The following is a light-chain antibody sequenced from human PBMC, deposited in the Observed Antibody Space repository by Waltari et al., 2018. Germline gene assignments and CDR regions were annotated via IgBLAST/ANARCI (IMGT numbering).Light chain of an antibody. CDR1: QSLLYSSKNKNY. CDR2: WAS. Sequence: DLVMAQSPDSLAVSLVESATINCKSSQSLLYSSKNKNYLAWYQQKPGQPPKLLIYWASTRESGVPDRFGGSGSGADFTLTISSLQAEDVAIYYCQQYYSTPRTFGQGTKLEIK. CDR3: QQYYSTPRT. V-gene: IGKV4-1*01. J-gene: IGKJ2*01.